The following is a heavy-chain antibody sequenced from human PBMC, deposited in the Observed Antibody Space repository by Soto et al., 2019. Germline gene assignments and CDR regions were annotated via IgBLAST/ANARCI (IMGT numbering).Heavy chain of an antibody. J-gene: IGHJ2*01. CDR2: INAGNGNT. CDR3: ARAPSWWYFDL. CDR1: GYTFASYA. Sequence: ASVKVSCKASGYTFASYAISWMRQAPGQRLEWMGWINAGNGNTKYSQKFQGRVTITRDTSASTAYMELSSLRSEDTAVYYCARAPSWWYFDLWGRGTLVTVSS. V-gene: IGHV1-3*01.